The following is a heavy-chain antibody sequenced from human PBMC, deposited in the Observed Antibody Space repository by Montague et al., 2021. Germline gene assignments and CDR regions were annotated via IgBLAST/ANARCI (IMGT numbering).Heavy chain of an antibody. CDR1: GGSISSSSYY. Sequence: SDTLSLTRTVSGGSISSSSYYWGWIRQPPGKGLEWIGSIYYSGNTYYNPSLKSRVTISVDPSKNQFSLRLSSVTAADTAVYYCARPNIVTIHWYFDLWGRGTLVLVSS. V-gene: IGHV4-39*01. D-gene: IGHD5-12*01. J-gene: IGHJ2*01. CDR3: ARPNIVTIHWYFDL. CDR2: IYYSGNT.